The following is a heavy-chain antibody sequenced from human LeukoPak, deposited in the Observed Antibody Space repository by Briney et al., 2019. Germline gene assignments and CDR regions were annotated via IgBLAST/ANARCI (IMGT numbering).Heavy chain of an antibody. Sequence: GESLKFSCKGSGYSFTSYWIGWVRQMPGKGLEWMGIIYPGDSDTRYSPSFQGQVTISADKSISTAYLQWSSLKASDTAMYYCARLMNYYDSSGYSPSAVDYWGQGTLVTVSS. CDR2: IYPGDSDT. J-gene: IGHJ4*02. CDR3: ARLMNYYDSSGYSPSAVDY. D-gene: IGHD3-22*01. CDR1: GYSFTSYW. V-gene: IGHV5-51*01.